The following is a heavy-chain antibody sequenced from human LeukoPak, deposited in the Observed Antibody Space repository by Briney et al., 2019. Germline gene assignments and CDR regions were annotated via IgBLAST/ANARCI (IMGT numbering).Heavy chain of an antibody. D-gene: IGHD2-21*01. CDR2: INPQGDIT. J-gene: IGHJ5*02. CDR3: ARPSYCVADNCGYWLDP. V-gene: IGHV1-46*01. Sequence: GASVKVSCKTSGYTFTKYLIHWGRQAPGQGLGWMGTINPQGDITNYAQRFQGRITLTEDTSTSTVYMELSSLTSEDTAVYYCARPSYCVADNCGYWLDPWGPGTLVTVSS. CDR1: GYTFTKYL.